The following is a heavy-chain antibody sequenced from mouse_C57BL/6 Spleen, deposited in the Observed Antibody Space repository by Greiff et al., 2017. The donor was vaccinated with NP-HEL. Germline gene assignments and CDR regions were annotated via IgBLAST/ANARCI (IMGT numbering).Heavy chain of an antibody. CDR3: ARGYGSSIYAMDY. V-gene: IGHV5-17*01. D-gene: IGHD1-1*01. CDR2: ISSGSSTI. J-gene: IGHJ4*01. Sequence: EVKVVESGGGLVKPGGSLKLSCAASGFTFSDYGMHWVRQAPEKGLEWVAYISSGSSTIYYADTVKGRFTISRDNAKNTLFLQMTSLRSEDTAMYYCARGYGSSIYAMDYWGQGTSVTVSS. CDR1: GFTFSDYG.